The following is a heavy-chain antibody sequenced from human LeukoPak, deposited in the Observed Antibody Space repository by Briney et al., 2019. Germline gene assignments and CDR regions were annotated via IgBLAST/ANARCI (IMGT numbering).Heavy chain of an antibody. V-gene: IGHV5-51*01. Sequence: GDSLQISGKGSGYSFASYWIAWVRQLPGKGLEWMGIICPGDSDTRYSPSFQGQVTISADKSISTAYLQWSSLKASDTTMYYCARQGILTGYYLDYWGQGTLVTVSS. D-gene: IGHD3-9*01. CDR3: ARQGILTGYYLDY. J-gene: IGHJ4*02. CDR1: GYSFASYW. CDR2: ICPGDSDT.